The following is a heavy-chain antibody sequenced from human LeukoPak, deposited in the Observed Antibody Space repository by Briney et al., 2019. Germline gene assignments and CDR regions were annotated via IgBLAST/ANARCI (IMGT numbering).Heavy chain of an antibody. CDR2: IYHSGST. Sequence: PSETLSLTCAVSGYSISSGYYWGWIRQPPGKGLEWIGSIYHSGSTYYNPSLKSRVTISVDTSKNQFSLKLSSVTAADTAVYYCARGRLGYSSGWFLAYWGQGTLVTVSS. D-gene: IGHD6-19*01. CDR3: ARGRLGYSSGWFLAY. J-gene: IGHJ4*02. CDR1: GYSISSGYY. V-gene: IGHV4-38-2*01.